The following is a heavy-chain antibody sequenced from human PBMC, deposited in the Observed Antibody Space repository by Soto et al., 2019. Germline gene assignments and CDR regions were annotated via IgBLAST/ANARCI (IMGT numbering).Heavy chain of an antibody. Sequence: ASVKVSCKACRYTFTSYAMHWVRHAPGQRHEWMGWINAGNGNTKYSQKLQGRVTITRDTSASTAYMAQSSLRSEDTAVYYCARGGVFGYDILTGHPYNQVLEFWGKGTMVPVSS. CDR3: ARGGVFGYDILTGHPYNQVLEF. CDR2: INAGNGNT. J-gene: IGHJ6*03. V-gene: IGHV1-3*01. D-gene: IGHD3-9*01. CDR1: RYTFTSYA.